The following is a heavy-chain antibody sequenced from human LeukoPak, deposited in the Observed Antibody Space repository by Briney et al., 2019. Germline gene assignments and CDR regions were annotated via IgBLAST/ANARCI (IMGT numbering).Heavy chain of an antibody. D-gene: IGHD3-3*01. CDR2: INPNSGGT. CDR3: ASVGIFGVVMKLYYFDY. Sequence: ASVKVSCKASGYTFTGYYMHWVRQAPGQGLEWMGWINPNSGGTNYAQKFQGRVTMTRDTSISTAYMELSRLRSDDTAVYYCASVGIFGVVMKLYYFDYWGQGTLVTVSS. J-gene: IGHJ4*02. V-gene: IGHV1-2*02. CDR1: GYTFTGYY.